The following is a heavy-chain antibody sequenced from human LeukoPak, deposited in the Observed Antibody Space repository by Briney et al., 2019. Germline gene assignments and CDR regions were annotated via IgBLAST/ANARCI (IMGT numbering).Heavy chain of an antibody. D-gene: IGHD5-18*01. Sequence: SETLSLTCTVSDGSISSYYWSWIRQPPGKGLEWIGYIYYSGSTNYNPSLKSRVTISVDTSKNQFSLKLSSVTAADTAVYYCARDQYSYGYFDYWGQGTLVTVSS. CDR1: DGSISSYY. CDR2: IYYSGST. V-gene: IGHV4-59*01. CDR3: ARDQYSYGYFDY. J-gene: IGHJ4*02.